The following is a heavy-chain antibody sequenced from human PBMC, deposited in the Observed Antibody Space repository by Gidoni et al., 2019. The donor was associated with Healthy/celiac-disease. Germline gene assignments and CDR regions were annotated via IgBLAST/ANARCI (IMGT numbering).Heavy chain of an antibody. CDR1: GFSLSTSGVG. Sequence: QITLKESGPTLVKPTQTLTLTCTFSGFSLSTSGVGVGWIRQPTGKALEWLALIYWDDDKRSSPSLKSRLTITKDTSKNQVVLTMTNMDPVDTATYYCAHRITMVRGVLPHFDYWGQGTLVTVSS. J-gene: IGHJ4*02. CDR2: IYWDDDK. D-gene: IGHD3-10*01. V-gene: IGHV2-5*02. CDR3: AHRITMVRGVLPHFDY.